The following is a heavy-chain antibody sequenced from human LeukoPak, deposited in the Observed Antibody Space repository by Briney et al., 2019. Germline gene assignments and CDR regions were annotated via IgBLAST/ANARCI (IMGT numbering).Heavy chain of an antibody. Sequence: SVKVSCKASGGTFSSYAISWVRQAPGQGLEWMGGIIPIFGTANYAQKFQGRVTITADESTSTAYMELSSLRSEDTAVYYCAIASSGAAADYYFDYWGQGALVTVSS. CDR1: GGTFSSYA. V-gene: IGHV1-69*13. CDR3: AIASSGAAADYYFDY. CDR2: IIPIFGTA. J-gene: IGHJ4*02. D-gene: IGHD6-13*01.